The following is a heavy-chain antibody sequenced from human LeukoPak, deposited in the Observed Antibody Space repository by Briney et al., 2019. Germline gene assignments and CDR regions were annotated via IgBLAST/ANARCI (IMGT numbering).Heavy chain of an antibody. J-gene: IGHJ4*02. CDR1: GFTFSSSN. V-gene: IGHV3-48*02. Sequence: GGSLRLSCAASGFTFSSSNMHWVRQAPGKGLEWVSFISGTSTAIYYADSVKGRFTISRDIARRSLYLQMNSLRDEDTAVYYCASRSLWYGEDYWGQGTLVTVSS. D-gene: IGHD3-10*01. CDR3: ASRSLWYGEDY. CDR2: ISGTSTAI.